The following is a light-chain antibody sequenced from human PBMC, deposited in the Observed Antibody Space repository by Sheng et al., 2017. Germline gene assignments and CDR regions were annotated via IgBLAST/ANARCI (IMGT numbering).Light chain of an antibody. J-gene: IGKJ1*01. CDR2: DVS. CDR1: QSVSNNY. Sequence: EIVLTQSPGTLSLSPGERATLSCRASQSVSNNYLAWYQQKPGQAPRLLTHDVSRRATGIPDRFSGSGSGTGFTLTISRLEPEDFAVYYCQQYGSSPTTFGQGTKVEIK. V-gene: IGKV3-20*01. CDR3: QQYGSSPTT.